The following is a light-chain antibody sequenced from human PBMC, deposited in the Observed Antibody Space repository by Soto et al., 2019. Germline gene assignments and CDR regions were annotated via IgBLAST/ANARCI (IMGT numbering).Light chain of an antibody. Sequence: QSALTQPRSVSGSPGQSVTISCTGTSSDVGAYNYVSWYQKYPGKAPKLIIYDVTKRPSGVPDRFSGSKSGNTASLTISGLQAEDEADYYCCASAGFFYVFGAGAKVTVL. CDR1: SSDVGAYNY. V-gene: IGLV2-11*01. J-gene: IGLJ1*01. CDR3: CASAGFFYV. CDR2: DVT.